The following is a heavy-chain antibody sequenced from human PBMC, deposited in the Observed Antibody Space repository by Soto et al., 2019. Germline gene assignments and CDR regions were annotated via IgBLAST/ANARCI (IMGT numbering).Heavy chain of an antibody. CDR1: GFTFSSYS. D-gene: IGHD3-22*01. J-gene: IGHJ4*02. V-gene: IGHV3-48*01. Sequence: GRSLRLSCAASGFTFSSYSMNWVRQAPGKGLEWVSYISSSSSTIYYADSVKGRFTISRDNAKNTLYLQMNSLRAEDTAVYYCARSDSGYYYYFDYWGQGTLVTVSS. CDR3: ARSDSGYYYYFDY. CDR2: ISSSSSTI.